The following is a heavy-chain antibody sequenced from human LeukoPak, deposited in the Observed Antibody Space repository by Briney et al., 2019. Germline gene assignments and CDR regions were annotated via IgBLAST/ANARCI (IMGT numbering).Heavy chain of an antibody. CDR3: VRDVEI. J-gene: IGHJ4*02. V-gene: IGHV3-7*01. Sequence: GGSLRLSCAASGFTFSNYWMNWVRQAPGKGLEWVANIKQDGSEKYYVDSVKGRFTISRDNAKNSLYLQMSSLRVEDTAVYYCVRDVEIWGQGTLVTVSS. CDR1: GFTFSNYW. D-gene: IGHD5-24*01. CDR2: IKQDGSEK.